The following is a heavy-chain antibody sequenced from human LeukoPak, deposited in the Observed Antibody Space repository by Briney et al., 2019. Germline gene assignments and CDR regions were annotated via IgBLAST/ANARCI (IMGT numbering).Heavy chain of an antibody. V-gene: IGHV3-23*01. CDR3: ATMSSVAGSFDY. CDR2: ISGSGGST. J-gene: IGHJ4*02. Sequence: GGSLRLSCAASGFTFSSYAMSWVRQAPGKGLEWGSAISGSGGSTYYADSVKGRFTISRDNSKTTLYLQMNSLRAEDTAVYYCATMSSVAGSFDYWGQGTLVTVSS. CDR1: GFTFSSYA. D-gene: IGHD6-19*01.